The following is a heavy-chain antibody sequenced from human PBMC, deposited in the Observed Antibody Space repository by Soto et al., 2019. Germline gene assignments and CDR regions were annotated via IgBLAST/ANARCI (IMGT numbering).Heavy chain of an antibody. Sequence: GGSLRLSCAASGFAFGSYHVAWVRQAPGKGLEWVSAISNGGDYTFYIDSVRGRFFVSRGNFNSILYLQMNTLRADDTAIYYCAKYSRAEHLGESWGQGTLVTVSS. J-gene: IGHJ4*02. D-gene: IGHD1-26*01. CDR3: AKYSRAEHLGES. CDR1: GFAFGSYH. CDR2: ISNGGDYT. V-gene: IGHV3-23*01.